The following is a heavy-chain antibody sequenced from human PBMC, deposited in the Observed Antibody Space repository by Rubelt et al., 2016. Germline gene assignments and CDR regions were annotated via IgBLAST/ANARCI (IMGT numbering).Heavy chain of an antibody. Sequence: QVQLQQWGAGVLKPSETLSLTCAVYGGSLRGYYWSWIRQSPGKGLEWIGEINHSGSADSESSLKSRVTMSVDTSKNQFSLRWTSVTAADTAVYYCARRPRCSGSTTCYTRWFDPWGQGTLVTVSS. CDR2: INHSGSA. CDR1: GGSLRGYY. CDR3: ARRPRCSGSTTCYTRWFDP. V-gene: IGHV4-34*01. J-gene: IGHJ5*02. D-gene: IGHD2-2*02.